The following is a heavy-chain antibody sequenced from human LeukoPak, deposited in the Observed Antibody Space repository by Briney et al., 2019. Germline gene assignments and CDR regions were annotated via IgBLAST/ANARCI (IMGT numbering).Heavy chain of an antibody. D-gene: IGHD6-19*01. Sequence: GGSLRLSCAASGFTFSSYGMHWVRQAPGKGLEWVAFIQYDGNNIYHADSVKGRFTISRDNSKNTLYLQMNSLRAEDTAVYYCARGYSSGWYGGYWGQGTLVTVSS. CDR3: ARGYSSGWYGGY. CDR2: IQYDGNNI. CDR1: GFTFSSYG. J-gene: IGHJ4*02. V-gene: IGHV3-30*02.